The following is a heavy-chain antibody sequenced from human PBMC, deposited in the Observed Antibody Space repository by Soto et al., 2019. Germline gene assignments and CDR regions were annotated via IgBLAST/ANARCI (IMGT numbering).Heavy chain of an antibody. CDR2: ISSSSSYI. J-gene: IGHJ4*02. V-gene: IGHV3-21*01. Sequence: EVPLVESGGGLVKPGGSLRLSCAASGFTFSSYSMNWVRQAPGKGLEWVSSISSSSSYIYYADSVKGRFTISRDNAKNSLYLQMNSLRAEDTAVYYCAREEPAAASFDYWGQGTLVTVSS. D-gene: IGHD2-15*01. CDR3: AREEPAAASFDY. CDR1: GFTFSSYS.